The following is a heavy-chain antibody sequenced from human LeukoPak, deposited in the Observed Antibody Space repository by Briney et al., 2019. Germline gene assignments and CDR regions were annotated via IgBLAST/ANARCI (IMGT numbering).Heavy chain of an antibody. CDR2: ISAYNGNT. CDR1: GYTFTSYG. Sequence: ASVKVSCKASGYTFTSYGIIWVRQAPGHGLEWMGWISAYNGNTNYAQKLQGRVTMTTDTSTTTAYMELRSLRSDDTAVYYCARRGTTVTSDPFDYWGQGTLVTVSS. CDR3: ARRGTTVTSDPFDY. J-gene: IGHJ4*02. D-gene: IGHD4-17*01. V-gene: IGHV1-18*01.